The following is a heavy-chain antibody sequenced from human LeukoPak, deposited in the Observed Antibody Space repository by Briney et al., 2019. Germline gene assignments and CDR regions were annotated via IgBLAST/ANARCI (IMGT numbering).Heavy chain of an antibody. CDR1: GGSISSYY. Sequence: PSETLSLTCTVSGGSISSYYWSWIRQPPGKGLEWIGYIYYSGSTNYNPSLKSRVTISVDTSKNQFSLKLSSVTAADTAVYYCARVVSYGSGSYYNYIGAFDIWGQGTMVTVSS. J-gene: IGHJ3*02. V-gene: IGHV4-59*08. CDR2: IYYSGST. D-gene: IGHD3-10*01. CDR3: ARVVSYGSGSYYNYIGAFDI.